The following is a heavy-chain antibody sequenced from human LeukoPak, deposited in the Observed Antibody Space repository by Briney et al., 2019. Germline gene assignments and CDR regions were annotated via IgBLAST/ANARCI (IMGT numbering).Heavy chain of an antibody. CDR2: IRSKAYGGTT. J-gene: IGHJ6*04. CDR1: GFTFCDYA. D-gene: IGHD6-13*01. V-gene: IGHV3-49*04. Sequence: GGSLRLSCSASGFTFCDYAMLWVRQAPGKGLEWVGFIRSKAYGGTTEYAASVKGRFPISRDDSKSIAYLQMNSLKTEHRAVYYCTKYSSSHGMDVWGKGTTVTVSS. CDR3: TKYSSSHGMDV.